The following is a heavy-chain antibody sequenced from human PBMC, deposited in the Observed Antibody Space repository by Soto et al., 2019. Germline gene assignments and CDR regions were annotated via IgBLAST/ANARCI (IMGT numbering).Heavy chain of an antibody. CDR3: AKDIGGYCSSTSCPYYYGMDV. J-gene: IGHJ6*02. Sequence: PGGSLRLSCAASGFTFDDYAMHWVRQAPGKGLEWVSGISWNSGSIGYADSVEGRFTISRDNAKNSLYLQMNSLRAEDTALYYCAKDIGGYCSSTSCPYYYGMDVWGQGTTVTVSS. CDR2: ISWNSGSI. V-gene: IGHV3-9*01. CDR1: GFTFDDYA. D-gene: IGHD2-2*01.